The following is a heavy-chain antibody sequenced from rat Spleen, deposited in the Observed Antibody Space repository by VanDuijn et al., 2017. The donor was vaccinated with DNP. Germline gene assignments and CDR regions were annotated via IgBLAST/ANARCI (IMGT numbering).Heavy chain of an antibody. CDR2: ISFDGTET. CDR3: TTRGIYGGYDF. Sequence: EVQLVESGGGLVQSGRSLKVSCAASGFTVSDYNLAWVRQAPKKGLEWVTTISFDGTETYYQDSVKGRFTISREDAKSTLYLQMDSLRAEDTATYYCTTRGIYGGYDFWGQGVMVTVSS. J-gene: IGHJ2*01. V-gene: IGHV5S10*01. CDR1: GFTVSDYN. D-gene: IGHD1-11*01.